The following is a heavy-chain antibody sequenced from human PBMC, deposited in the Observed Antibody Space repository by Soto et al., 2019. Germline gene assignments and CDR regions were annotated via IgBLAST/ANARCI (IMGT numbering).Heavy chain of an antibody. Sequence: GGSLRLSCAASGFTFSSYGMHWVRQAPGKGLEWVAVIWYDGSNKYYADSVKGRFTISRDNSKNTLYLQMNSLRAEDTAVYYCARDRGAVGLSHFDYWGQGTLVTVSS. D-gene: IGHD3-10*01. V-gene: IGHV3-33*01. CDR3: ARDRGAVGLSHFDY. CDR2: IWYDGSNK. J-gene: IGHJ4*02. CDR1: GFTFSSYG.